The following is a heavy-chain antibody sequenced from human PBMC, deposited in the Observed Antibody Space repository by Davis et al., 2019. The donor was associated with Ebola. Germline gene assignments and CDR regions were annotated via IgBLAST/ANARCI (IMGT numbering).Heavy chain of an antibody. CDR2: MNPNSGNT. V-gene: IGHV1-8*01. D-gene: IGHD1-26*01. CDR1: GYTSTSYD. Sequence: AASVKVSCKASGYTSTSYDINWVRQATGQGLEWMGWMNPNSGNTGYAQKFQGRVTMTRNTSISTAYMELSSLRSEDTAVYYCASFRVVGATGPGDYYYGMDVWGQGTTVTVSS. J-gene: IGHJ6*02. CDR3: ASFRVVGATGPGDYYYGMDV.